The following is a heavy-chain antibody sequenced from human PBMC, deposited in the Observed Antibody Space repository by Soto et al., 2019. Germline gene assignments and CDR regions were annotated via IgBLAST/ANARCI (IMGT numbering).Heavy chain of an antibody. CDR2: IYYSGTT. D-gene: IGHD3-22*01. V-gene: IGHV4-31*03. CDR3: TREKNSDSGGYYLDS. Sequence: SETLSLTGTVSGDSIGGRGYYWSWIRQHPGKGLEWIGYIYYSGTTYYNPSLKSRVYMSVDTSTNQFSLKLGSVTAADTAVYYCTREKNSDSGGYYLDSWGQGTLVTVS. J-gene: IGHJ4*02. CDR1: GDSIGGRGYY.